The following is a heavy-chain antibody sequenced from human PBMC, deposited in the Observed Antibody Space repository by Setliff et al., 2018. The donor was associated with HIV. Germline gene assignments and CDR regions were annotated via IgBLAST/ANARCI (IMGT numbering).Heavy chain of an antibody. Sequence: PSETLSLTCTFSGASIGCDDVYWSWIRQPAGKGLEWIGHIYSSENTNYNPSLKSGVTISLDTSKSQFSLKLTSVTAADTAVYYCARHRGITMIVVVILDAFDIWGQGTMVTVSS. V-gene: IGHV4-61*09. CDR1: GASIGCDDVY. D-gene: IGHD3-22*01. J-gene: IGHJ3*02. CDR2: IYSSENT. CDR3: ARHRGITMIVVVILDAFDI.